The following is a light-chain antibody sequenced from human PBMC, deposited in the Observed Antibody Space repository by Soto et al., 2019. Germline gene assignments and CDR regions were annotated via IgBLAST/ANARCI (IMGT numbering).Light chain of an antibody. CDR1: QTISSW. CDR2: KAS. J-gene: IGKJ1*01. Sequence: IHFAIYPSTLPSSFGARVSITCRASQTISSWLAWYQQTPGKATKLLIYKASTLKSGVPSRFSGSGSGTEFTLTISSLQPDDFATYYCQQYNSYWTFGQGTKVDIK. V-gene: IGKV1-5*03. CDR3: QQYNSYWT.